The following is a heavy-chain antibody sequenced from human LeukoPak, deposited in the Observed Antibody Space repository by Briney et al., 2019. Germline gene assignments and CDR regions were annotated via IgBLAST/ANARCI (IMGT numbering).Heavy chain of an antibody. Sequence: GGSLRLSCVASGFTFRKYWLHWVRHAPGKGLEWVSRTNPDDESTSYADSVRGRFTISRDNAKNTLYLQMNSLSAEDTAVYYCLTILEATIDAFDIWGQGTMVTVSS. J-gene: IGHJ3*02. D-gene: IGHD1-26*01. CDR1: GFTFRKYW. V-gene: IGHV3-74*01. CDR2: TNPDDEST. CDR3: LTILEATIDAFDI.